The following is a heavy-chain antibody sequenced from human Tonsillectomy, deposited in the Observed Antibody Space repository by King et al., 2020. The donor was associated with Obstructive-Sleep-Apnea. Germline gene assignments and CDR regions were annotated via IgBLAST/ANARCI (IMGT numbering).Heavy chain of an antibody. CDR1: GYTFTANY. CDR2: ISPNSGAT. D-gene: IGHD6-13*01. CDR3: ARGSGAAAVNWFDP. Sequence: QLVQSGAEVKKPGASVKVSCKASGYTFTANYIHWVRQAPGQGLEWMGWISPNSGATKYAQKFQDRVTMTRDTSISTAYMDLSRLRSDDTAIYYCARGSGAAAVNWFDPWGQGALVTVSS. J-gene: IGHJ5*02. V-gene: IGHV1-2*02.